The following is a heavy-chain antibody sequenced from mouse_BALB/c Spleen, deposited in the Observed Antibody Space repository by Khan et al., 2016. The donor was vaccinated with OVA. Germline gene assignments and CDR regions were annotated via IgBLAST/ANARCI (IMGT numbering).Heavy chain of an antibody. CDR2: ISSGGSYT. D-gene: IGHD1-1*01. J-gene: IGHJ3*01. Sequence: EVELVESGGDLVKPGGSLKLSCAASGFTFSTYGMSWVRQTPDKSLDWVATISSGGSYTYYPDSVKGRFTLSRDNAKNTLYLQMSSLKAEDTAMXYCARLAYYYNSEGFAYWGQGTLVTGSA. CDR3: ARLAYYYNSEGFAY. CDR1: GFTFSTYG. V-gene: IGHV5-6*01.